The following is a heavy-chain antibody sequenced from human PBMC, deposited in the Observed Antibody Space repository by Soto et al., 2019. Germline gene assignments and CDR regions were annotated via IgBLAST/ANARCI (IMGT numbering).Heavy chain of an antibody. CDR2: MNPNSGNT. Sequence: ASVKVSCKASGYTFTSYDINWVRQATGQGLEWMGWMNPNSGNTGYAQKFQGRVTMTRNTSISTAYMELSSLRSEDTAVYYCARPWDPALQHCSGGSCYDRSAFDIWGQGTMVTVSS. J-gene: IGHJ3*02. CDR3: ARPWDPALQHCSGGSCYDRSAFDI. D-gene: IGHD2-15*01. V-gene: IGHV1-8*01. CDR1: GYTFTSYD.